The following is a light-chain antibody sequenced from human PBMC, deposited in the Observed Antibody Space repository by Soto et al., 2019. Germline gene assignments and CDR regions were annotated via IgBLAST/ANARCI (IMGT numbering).Light chain of an antibody. CDR1: QSISSW. J-gene: IGKJ5*01. CDR2: FSA. Sequence: DIQMTQSPSTLSACVGDRVTITRLASQSISSWWAWYQQKRVEAPKLLISFSAILQSGVPSRFSGREAGTDFVLTISSRQPEDSATYLCQQLDGMPITFGQGTRLEIK. V-gene: IGKV1-5*01. CDR3: QQLDGMPIT.